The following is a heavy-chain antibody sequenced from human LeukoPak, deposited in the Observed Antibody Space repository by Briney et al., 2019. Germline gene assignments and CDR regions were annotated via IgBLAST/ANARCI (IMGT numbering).Heavy chain of an antibody. CDR2: TYYRSKWYN. Sequence: SQTLSLTCAIPGDSVSSNSAAWNWIRQSPSRGLEWLGRTYYRSKWYNDYAVSVKSRITINPDTSKNQFSLQLNSVTPEDTAVYYCPRMSIAARHDWFDPWGQGTLVTVSS. D-gene: IGHD6-6*01. CDR3: PRMSIAARHDWFDP. CDR1: GDSVSSNSAA. J-gene: IGHJ5*02. V-gene: IGHV6-1*01.